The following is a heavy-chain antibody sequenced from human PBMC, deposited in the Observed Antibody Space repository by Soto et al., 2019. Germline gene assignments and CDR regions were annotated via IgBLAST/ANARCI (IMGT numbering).Heavy chain of an antibody. CDR1: GFTPSDYY. CDR3: ARLPPPRCSGTFCSPY. J-gene: IGHJ4*02. CDR2: ISNNGRTM. Sequence: VRLVESGGGSVRPGGSLRLSCVASGFTPSDYYMSWIRQTPGKGLEWTSYISNNGRTMYYRDSVKGRFTISRDNTKKLLYLQMNGLRAEDTAVYYCARLPPPRCSGTFCSPYWGQGILVTVSS. V-gene: IGHV3-11*01. D-gene: IGHD2-15*01.